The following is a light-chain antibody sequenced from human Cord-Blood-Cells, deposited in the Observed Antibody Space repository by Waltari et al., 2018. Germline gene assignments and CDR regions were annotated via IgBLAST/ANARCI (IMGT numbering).Light chain of an antibody. CDR1: QSVLYSSNNKNY. J-gene: IGKJ3*01. CDR3: QQYYSTPFT. Sequence: DIVMTQSPDSLAVSLGERANIHCQSSQSVLYSSNNKNYLAWYQQKPGQPPKLLIYWASTRESGVPDRFSGSGSGTDFTLTISSLQAEDVAVYYCQQYYSTPFTFGPGTKVDIK. V-gene: IGKV4-1*01. CDR2: WAS.